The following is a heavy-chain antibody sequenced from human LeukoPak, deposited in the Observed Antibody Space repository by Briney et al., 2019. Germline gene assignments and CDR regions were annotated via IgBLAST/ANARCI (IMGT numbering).Heavy chain of an antibody. CDR1: GGSFSGYY. Sequence: PSETLSLTCAVYGGSFSGYYWSWIRQPPGKGLEWVGEINHSGSTNYNPSLKSRVSISVETSKNKFSLKLSSVPAADTAVYYCARGRVRYYYGSGSSFDYWGQGTLVTVSS. V-gene: IGHV4-34*01. J-gene: IGHJ4*02. D-gene: IGHD3-10*01. CDR2: INHSGST. CDR3: ARGRVRYYYGSGSSFDY.